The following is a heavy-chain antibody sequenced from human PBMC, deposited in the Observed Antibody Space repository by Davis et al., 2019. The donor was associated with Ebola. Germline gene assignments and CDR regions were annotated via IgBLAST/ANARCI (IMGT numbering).Heavy chain of an antibody. D-gene: IGHD6-13*01. J-gene: IGHJ6*02. CDR1: GFTFSSYS. CDR2: ISSSSSYI. CDR3: ASQLARYSSSGMDV. Sequence: PGGSLRLSCAASGFTFSSYSMNWVRQAPGKGLEWVSSISSSSSYIYYADSVKGRFTISRDNAKNSLYLQMNSLRAEDTAVYYCASQLARYSSSGMDVWGQGTTVTVSS. V-gene: IGHV3-21*01.